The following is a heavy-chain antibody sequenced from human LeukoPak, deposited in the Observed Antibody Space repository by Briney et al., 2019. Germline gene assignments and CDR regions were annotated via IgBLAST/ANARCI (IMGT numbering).Heavy chain of an antibody. V-gene: IGHV1-69*04. D-gene: IGHD1-26*01. CDR3: ASVGAHNYYGTDV. Sequence: SVKVSCKASGGTFSSYAISWVRQAPGQGLEWMGRIIPILGIANYAQKFQGRVTITADKSTSTAYMELSSLRSEDTTVYYCASVGAHNYYGTDVWGQGTTVTVSS. CDR1: GGTFSSYA. J-gene: IGHJ6*02. CDR2: IIPILGIA.